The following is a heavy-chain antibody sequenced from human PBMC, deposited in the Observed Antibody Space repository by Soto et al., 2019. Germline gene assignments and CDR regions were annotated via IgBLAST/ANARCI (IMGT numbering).Heavy chain of an antibody. V-gene: IGHV3-23*01. CDR1: GLTFSNYA. J-gene: IGHJ6*02. Sequence: PGGSLRLSCEASGLTFSNYAVTWVRQAPGKGREWVSAIDLSGRGTYYADSVKGRFTISRDKSKNTVYLQMNSLRAEDTAVYYCPVRYGGHYYYDYCGMDVWGQGTTVTVSS. D-gene: IGHD3-10*01. CDR2: IDLSGRGT. CDR3: PVRYGGHYYYDYCGMDV.